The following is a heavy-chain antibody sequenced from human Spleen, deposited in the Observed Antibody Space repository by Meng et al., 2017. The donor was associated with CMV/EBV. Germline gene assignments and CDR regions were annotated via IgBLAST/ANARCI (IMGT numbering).Heavy chain of an antibody. Sequence: GESLKISCVVSGFTFTDYWMSWVRQAPGKGLEWVSAMSGSGGSTYYADSVKGRFTITRDNSKNTLYLQMNGLRAEDTALYYCAKVLGYCSSTSCRPVFDYWGQGTLVTVSS. D-gene: IGHD2-2*01. CDR1: GFTFTDYW. J-gene: IGHJ4*02. CDR3: AKVLGYCSSTSCRPVFDY. CDR2: MSGSGGST. V-gene: IGHV3-23*01.